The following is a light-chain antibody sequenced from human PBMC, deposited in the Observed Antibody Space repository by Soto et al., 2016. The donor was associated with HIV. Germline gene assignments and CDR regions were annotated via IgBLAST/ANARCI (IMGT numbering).Light chain of an antibody. CDR2: KAS. CDR3: QQYDRYPIT. V-gene: IGKV1-5*03. CDR1: QRISSW. J-gene: IGKJ4*01. Sequence: DIQMTQSPSTLSASVGDRVTITCRASQRISSWLAWYQQKPGKAPKLLIYKASTLESGVPSRFSGSGSGTEFTLTISSLQPDDFAIYYCQQYDRYPITFGGGTKVEIK.